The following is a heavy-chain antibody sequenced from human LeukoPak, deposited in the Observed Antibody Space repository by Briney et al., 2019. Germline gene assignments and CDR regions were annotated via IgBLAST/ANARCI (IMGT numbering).Heavy chain of an antibody. CDR3: AKVRGLVVAGDRRWFDP. Sequence: GGPLRLSCAASGFTFSSYSMHWVRQAPGKGLEWVSAISGSGGSTYYADSVKGRFTISRDNSKNTLYLQMNSLRAEDTAVYYCAKVRGLVVAGDRRWFDPWGQGTLVTVSS. CDR2: ISGSGGST. J-gene: IGHJ5*02. V-gene: IGHV3-23*01. D-gene: IGHD2-15*01. CDR1: GFTFSSYS.